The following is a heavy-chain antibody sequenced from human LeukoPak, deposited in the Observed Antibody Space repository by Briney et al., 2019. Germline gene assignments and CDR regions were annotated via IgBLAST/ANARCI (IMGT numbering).Heavy chain of an antibody. CDR3: VTDRRGILVRGTTFDY. D-gene: IGHD3-10*01. V-gene: IGHV3-64D*06. J-gene: IGHJ4*02. Sequence: GGSLRLSCPASGFTFSSYAMHWVRQAPGKGLEYVSAISSNGGSTYYADSVKGRFTISRDNSKNTLYLQMSSLRAEDTAVYYCVTDRRGILVRGTTFDYWGQGTLATVSS. CDR1: GFTFSSYA. CDR2: ISSNGGST.